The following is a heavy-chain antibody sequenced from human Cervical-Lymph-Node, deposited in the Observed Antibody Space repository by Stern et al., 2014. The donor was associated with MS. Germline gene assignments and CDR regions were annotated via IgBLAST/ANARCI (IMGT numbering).Heavy chain of an antibody. V-gene: IGHV1-2*06. CDR2: INPGNGGT. CDR1: GYTFTGYY. D-gene: IGHD1-26*01. Sequence: QVQLVQSGAEVKKPGASVKVSCKASGYTFTGYYIHWVRQAPGHGLEWMGRINPGNGGTNYPQKFQGRVTMTRDTSISTAYMELSSLRSDDTAVYYCARDLGVGIFYGYWGQGTLVTVSS. J-gene: IGHJ1*01. CDR3: ARDLGVGIFYGY.